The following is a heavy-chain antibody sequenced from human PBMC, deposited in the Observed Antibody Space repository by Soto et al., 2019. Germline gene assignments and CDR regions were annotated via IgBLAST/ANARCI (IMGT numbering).Heavy chain of an antibody. CDR3: ARELPSSSWYRAYYYYGMDV. V-gene: IGHV3-48*02. CDR1: GFTFSSYS. J-gene: IGHJ6*02. D-gene: IGHD6-13*01. CDR2: ISSSSSTI. Sequence: PGGSLRLSCAASGFTFSSYSMNWFRQAPGKGLEWVSYISSSSSTIYYADSVKGRFTISRDNAKNSLYLQMNSLRDEDTAVYYCARELPSSSWYRAYYYYGMDVWGQGTTVTVSS.